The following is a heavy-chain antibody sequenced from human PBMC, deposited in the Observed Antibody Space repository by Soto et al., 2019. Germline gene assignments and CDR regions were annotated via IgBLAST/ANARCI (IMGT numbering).Heavy chain of an antibody. J-gene: IGHJ4*02. D-gene: IGHD5-18*01. V-gene: IGHV2-5*02. Sequence: QITLKESGPTLVKPTQTLTLTCTFSGFSLSTRGVGVGWIRQPPGKALEWLALLYWDDDKGYSPSLKSRLTTTRDSSKTHVVLTVTNMDPVDTATYYCAHRPRGYSSYFDYWGQGTLVTVSS. CDR3: AHRPRGYSSYFDY. CDR2: LYWDDDK. CDR1: GFSLSTRGVG.